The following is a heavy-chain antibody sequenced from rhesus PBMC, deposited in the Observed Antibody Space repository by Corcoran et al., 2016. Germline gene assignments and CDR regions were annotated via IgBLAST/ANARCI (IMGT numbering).Heavy chain of an antibody. V-gene: IGHV3S5*01. CDR3: AKAPFFGLVNYYGLDS. D-gene: IGHD3-3*01. Sequence: EVQLVETGGGLVQPGWSLKLSCAASGFTFSSYGMSWVRQAPGKGLEWVSAINSGGGSTYYADSVKGRFTISRDNTKNTLSLQMNSLRAENTAVYYCAKAPFFGLVNYYGLDSWGQGVVVTVSS. J-gene: IGHJ6*01. CDR1: GFTFSSYG. CDR2: INSGGGST.